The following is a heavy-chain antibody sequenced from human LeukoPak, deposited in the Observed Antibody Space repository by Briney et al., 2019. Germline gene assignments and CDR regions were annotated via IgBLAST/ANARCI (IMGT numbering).Heavy chain of an antibody. CDR1: GFTFSSYG. D-gene: IGHD3-10*01. Sequence: GRSLRLSCAASGFTFSSYGMHWVRQAPGKGLEWVAVISYDGSNKYYADSVKGRFTISRDNSKNTLYLQMNSLRAEDTAAYYCAKDVDPFGSGSYVEGFDYWGQGTLVTVSS. V-gene: IGHV3-30*18. CDR2: ISYDGSNK. CDR3: AKDVDPFGSGSYVEGFDY. J-gene: IGHJ4*02.